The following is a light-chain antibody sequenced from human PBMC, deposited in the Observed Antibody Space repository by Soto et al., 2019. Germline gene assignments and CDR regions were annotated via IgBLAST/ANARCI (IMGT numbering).Light chain of an antibody. CDR3: CSYAGSYTLV. J-gene: IGLJ2*01. V-gene: IGLV2-11*01. CDR1: SSVVGIYNY. Sequence: QSALTQPRSVSGSPGQSVTISCTGTSSVVGIYNYVSWYQQHPGKAPKLMIYDVSERPSGVPDRFSGSKSGNTASLTISGLQAEDEADYYCCSYAGSYTLVFGGGTKLTVL. CDR2: DVS.